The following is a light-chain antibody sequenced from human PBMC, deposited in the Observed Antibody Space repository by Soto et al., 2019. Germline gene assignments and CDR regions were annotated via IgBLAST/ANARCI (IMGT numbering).Light chain of an antibody. CDR2: ENN. V-gene: IGLV1-40*01. J-gene: IGLJ1*01. CDR3: QSYDSSLSGYV. Sequence: QSVLTQPPSVSEAPGQRVTISCTGSSSNIGAGYEAHWYQQVPGTAPKLLIYENNNRPSGVPDRFSGSKSGTSASLAITGLQAXXXAXXYCQSYDSSLSGYVFGTGTKVTVL. CDR1: SSNIGAGYE.